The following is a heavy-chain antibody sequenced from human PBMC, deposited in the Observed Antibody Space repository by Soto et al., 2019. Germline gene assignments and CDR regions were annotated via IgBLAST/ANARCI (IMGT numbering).Heavy chain of an antibody. V-gene: IGHV3-7*01. CDR3: ARDHTIFGVVYYYGMDV. D-gene: IGHD3-3*01. CDR1: GFTFSSYF. CDR2: IKQDGSEK. Sequence: GGSLRLSCAASGFTFSSYFMSWVRQAPGKGLEWVANIKQDGSEKYYVDSVKGRFTISRDNAKNSLYLQMNSLRAEDTAVYYCARDHTIFGVVYYYGMDVWGQGTTVTVSS. J-gene: IGHJ6*02.